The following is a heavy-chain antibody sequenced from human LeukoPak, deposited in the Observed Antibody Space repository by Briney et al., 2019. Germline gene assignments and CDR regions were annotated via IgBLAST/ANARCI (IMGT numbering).Heavy chain of an antibody. CDR3: ARDLSRQTYGMDV. J-gene: IGHJ6*02. CDR2: ISYDGSNK. V-gene: IGHV3-30-3*01. Sequence: GGSLRLFCAASGFTFSNYAMHWVRQAPGKGLEWVAVISYDGSNKYYADSVKGRFTISRDNSKNTLYLQMNSLRAEDTALYYCARDLSRQTYGMDVWGQGTTVTVSS. CDR1: GFTFSNYA.